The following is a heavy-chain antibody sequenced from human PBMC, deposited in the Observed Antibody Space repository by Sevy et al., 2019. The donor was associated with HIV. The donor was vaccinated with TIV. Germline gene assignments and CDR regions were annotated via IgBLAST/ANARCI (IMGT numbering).Heavy chain of an antibody. J-gene: IGHJ5*02. CDR2: IIPIFGSA. V-gene: IGHV1-69*13. Sequence: ASVKVSCKASGGTFSSYGITWVRQAPGQGLEWMGEIIPIFGSANYGQTFQGRVTMTADQSTSTAYMELSSLGSDDTALYYCARGGGLSPDHWLDPWGQGTLVTVSS. D-gene: IGHD3-16*01. CDR3: ARGGGLSPDHWLDP. CDR1: GGTFSSYG.